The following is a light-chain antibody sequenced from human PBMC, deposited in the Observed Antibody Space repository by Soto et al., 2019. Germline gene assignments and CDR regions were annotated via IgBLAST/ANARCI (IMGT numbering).Light chain of an antibody. V-gene: IGKV3-20*01. J-gene: IGKJ4*01. Sequence: EIVLTQSPGTLSLSPGDRATLSCRASQSVTSSYLAWYQQKPGQAPRLLIYGASSRATGIPDRFSGSGSGTDFILTIGRLEPEDFAVYYCQQYGSSPGTFGGGTKVEIK. CDR1: QSVTSSY. CDR2: GAS. CDR3: QQYGSSPGT.